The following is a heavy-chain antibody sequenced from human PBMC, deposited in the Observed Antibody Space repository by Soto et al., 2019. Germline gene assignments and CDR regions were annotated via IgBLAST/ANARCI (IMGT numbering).Heavy chain of an antibody. Sequence: ASVKVSCKASGYTFTSYGISWERQAPGQGLEWTGWISAYNSNTNYAQKLQGRVTMTTDTSTSTAYMELRSLRSDDTAVYYCARDHYTIFGVVGDYYYYYMDVWGKGTTVTVSS. J-gene: IGHJ6*03. D-gene: IGHD3-3*01. CDR3: ARDHYTIFGVVGDYYYYYMDV. CDR1: GYTFTSYG. V-gene: IGHV1-18*01. CDR2: ISAYNSNT.